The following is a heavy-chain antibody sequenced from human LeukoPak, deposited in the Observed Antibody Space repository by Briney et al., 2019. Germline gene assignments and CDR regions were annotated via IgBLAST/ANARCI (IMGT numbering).Heavy chain of an antibody. J-gene: IGHJ4*02. CDR1: GGSISSGTYY. CDR3: ARTPLYGDED. CDR2: IYYSGST. V-gene: IGHV4-39*01. D-gene: IGHD4-17*01. Sequence: SGTLSLTCTVSGGSISSGTYYWGWIRQPPGKGLEWIGSIYYSGSTYYNPSLMSRVTISVDTSKNQFSLKLSSVTAADTAVYYCARTPLYGDEDWGEGTLVTVSS.